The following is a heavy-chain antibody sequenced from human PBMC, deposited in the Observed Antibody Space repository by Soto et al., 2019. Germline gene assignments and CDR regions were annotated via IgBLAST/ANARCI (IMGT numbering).Heavy chain of an antibody. CDR3: ARDSSGRQYYGMDV. D-gene: IGHD3-22*01. Sequence: LRLSCTPSGFISSDYSMNWVRQAPGKGLEWISYITTTSSTMYYADSVKGRFTISRDNAKNSLYLQMNSLRDEDTAVYYCARDSSGRQYYGMDVWGQGTTVTVSS. J-gene: IGHJ6*02. V-gene: IGHV3-48*02. CDR1: GFISSDYS. CDR2: ITTTSSTM.